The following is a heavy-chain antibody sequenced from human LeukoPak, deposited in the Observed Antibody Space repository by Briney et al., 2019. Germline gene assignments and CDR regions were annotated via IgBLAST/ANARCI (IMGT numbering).Heavy chain of an antibody. Sequence: ASVKVSCRASGYTFTDYYMHWVRQAPGQGLEWMGWLNPNTLVTNCAQHFQGRVSMTWDTSISTGYMDLHSLTSDDTAVYYCARKDGGRDGMDVWGQGTTVTVSS. J-gene: IGHJ6*02. D-gene: IGHD4-23*01. CDR1: GYTFTDYY. CDR2: LNPNTLVT. V-gene: IGHV1-2*02. CDR3: ARKDGGRDGMDV.